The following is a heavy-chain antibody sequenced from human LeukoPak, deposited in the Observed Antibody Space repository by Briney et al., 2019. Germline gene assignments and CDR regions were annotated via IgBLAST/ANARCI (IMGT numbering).Heavy chain of an antibody. CDR1: GFTFSSYW. V-gene: IGHV3-74*01. J-gene: IGHJ4*02. CDR3: TRGELGFTLDY. D-gene: IGHD7-27*01. Sequence: PGGSLRLSCAASGFTFSSYWMHWVRQAPGKGLVWVSRINNDGSSTSYADSVKGRFTISRDNAKNTLYLQMNSLRAEDTAVYYCTRGELGFTLDYWGPGTPVTVSS. CDR2: INNDGSST.